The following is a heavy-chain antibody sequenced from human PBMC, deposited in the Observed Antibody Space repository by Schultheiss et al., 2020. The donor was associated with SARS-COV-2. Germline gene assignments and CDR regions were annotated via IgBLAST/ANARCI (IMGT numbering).Heavy chain of an antibody. CDR1: GGSISSYY. J-gene: IGHJ3*02. V-gene: IGHV4-59*12. D-gene: IGHD3-22*01. CDR2: IYYSGST. CDR3: ARVDPPFYYDSSGYYYSAFDI. Sequence: SQTLSLTCTVSGGSISSYYWSWIRQSPGKGLEWIGYIYYSGSTNYNPSLKSRVTISVDTSKNQFSLKLNSVTAADTAVYYCARVDPPFYYDSSGYYYSAFDIWGQGTMVTVSS.